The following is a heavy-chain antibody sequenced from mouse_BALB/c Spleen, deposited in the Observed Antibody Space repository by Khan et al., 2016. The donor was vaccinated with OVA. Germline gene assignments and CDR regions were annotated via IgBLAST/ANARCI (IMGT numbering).Heavy chain of an antibody. V-gene: IGHV1S81*02. Sequence: QVQLKQSGAELVKPGASVKLSCKASGYTFTSYYMYWVKQRPGQGLEWIGEINPSNGGTNVNEKFKNKATLTVDKSSSTAYMELSSLTSEDSAVYDCTRGGDGSPFAYWGQGTLVTVSA. D-gene: IGHD1-1*01. CDR2: INPSNGGT. CDR1: GYTFTSYY. CDR3: TRGGDGSPFAY. J-gene: IGHJ3*01.